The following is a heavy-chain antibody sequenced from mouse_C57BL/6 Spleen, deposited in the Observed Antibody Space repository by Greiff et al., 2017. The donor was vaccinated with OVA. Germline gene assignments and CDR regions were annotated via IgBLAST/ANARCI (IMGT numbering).Heavy chain of an antibody. J-gene: IGHJ1*03. Sequence: EVKLVESGGGLVKPGGSLKLSCAASGFTFSSYAMSWVRQTPEKRLEWVATISDGGSYTYYPDNVKGRFTISRDNAKNNLYLQMSHLKSEDTAMYYCARQDTTVVATGWYFDVWGTGTTVTVSS. CDR3: ARQDTTVVATGWYFDV. D-gene: IGHD1-1*01. V-gene: IGHV5-4*03. CDR1: GFTFSSYA. CDR2: ISDGGSYT.